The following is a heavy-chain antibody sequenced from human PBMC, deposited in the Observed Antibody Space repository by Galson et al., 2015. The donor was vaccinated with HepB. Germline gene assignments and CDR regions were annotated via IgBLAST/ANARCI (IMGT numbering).Heavy chain of an antibody. CDR2: IYPDGHIT. D-gene: IGHD2-15*01. CDR3: AKDFCRADNCDPFDY. Sequence: SLRLSCAASGLTFTNYAMSWVRQAPGKGLEWVSGIYPDGHITYYADSVKGRFTISRDDSKNTLYLQMNSVRVEDTAVYFCAKDFCRADNCDPFDYWGQGTLVTVSS. CDR1: GLTFTNYA. V-gene: IGHV3-23*01. J-gene: IGHJ4*02.